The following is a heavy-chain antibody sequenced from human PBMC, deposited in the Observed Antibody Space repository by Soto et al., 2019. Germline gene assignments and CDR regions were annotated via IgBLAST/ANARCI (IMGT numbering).Heavy chain of an antibody. J-gene: IGHJ6*02. Sequence: GSLRRSYSASAFNCDDYTMHCVRHAPGKGLEWVSLISWDGGSTYYADSVKGRFTISRDNSKNSLYLQMNSLRTEDTALYYCAKDKGCSSTSCYYYYYYGMDVWGQGTTVTFSS. CDR2: ISWDGGST. CDR1: AFNCDDYT. CDR3: AKDKGCSSTSCYYYYYYGMDV. D-gene: IGHD2-2*01. V-gene: IGHV3-43*01.